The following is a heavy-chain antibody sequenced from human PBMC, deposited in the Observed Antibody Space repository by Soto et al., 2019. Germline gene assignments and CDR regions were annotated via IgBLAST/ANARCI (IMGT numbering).Heavy chain of an antibody. V-gene: IGHV3-30-3*01. D-gene: IGHD1-26*01. CDR1: GFTFSSYA. CDR3: ARPPILGHTRASFDY. CDR2: ISYDGRNK. J-gene: IGHJ4*02. Sequence: VGSLRLSFAASGFTFSSYAMHWVRQAPGKGLESLAVISYDGRNKYYAVSVKGRFTISRDNSKNTLYLQMNSLRADDTAVYYCARPPILGHTRASFDYWGQGTLVTVSS.